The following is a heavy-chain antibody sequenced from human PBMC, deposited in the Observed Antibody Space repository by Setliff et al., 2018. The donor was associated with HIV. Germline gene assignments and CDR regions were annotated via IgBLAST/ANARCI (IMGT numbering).Heavy chain of an antibody. J-gene: IGHJ3*02. CDR3: ARLPFITIFGVLNGDDGFDI. Sequence: ASVKVSCKASGYTFTGYYMHWVRQAPGQGPEWLGRINPKSGGTRYAQKFQGRVSMTRDTAISTAYMELSRLRSDDSAVYYCARLPFITIFGVLNGDDGFDIWGQGTMVIVSS. CDR1: GYTFTGYY. CDR2: INPKSGGT. D-gene: IGHD3-3*01. V-gene: IGHV1-2*06.